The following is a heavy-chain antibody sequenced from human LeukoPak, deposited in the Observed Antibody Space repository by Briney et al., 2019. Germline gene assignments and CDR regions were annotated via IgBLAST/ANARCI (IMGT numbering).Heavy chain of an antibody. CDR3: ARRNSLRGFDY. CDR2: ISSSSSTI. V-gene: IGHV3-48*04. D-gene: IGHD2-21*01. Sequence: PGRSLRLSCAASGFTFSSYSMNWVRQAPGKGLEWVSYISSSSSTIYYADSVKGRFTISRDNAKNSLYLQMNSLRAEDTAVYYCARRNSLRGFDYWGQGTLVTVSS. CDR1: GFTFSSYS. J-gene: IGHJ4*02.